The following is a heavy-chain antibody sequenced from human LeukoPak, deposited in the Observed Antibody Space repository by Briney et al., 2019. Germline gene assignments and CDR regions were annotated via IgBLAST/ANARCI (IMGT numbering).Heavy chain of an antibody. V-gene: IGHV3-30*18. Sequence: GGSLRLSCAASGFTFSSYGMHWVRQAPGKGLEWVAVLSYDGSNKYYADSVKGRFTVSRDDSKNTLYLQMNSLRGDDTAVYYCAKDGTSYYYIYYWGQGTLVTVSS. CDR1: GFTFSSYG. J-gene: IGHJ4*02. CDR2: LSYDGSNK. CDR3: AKDGTSYYYIYY. D-gene: IGHD2/OR15-2a*01.